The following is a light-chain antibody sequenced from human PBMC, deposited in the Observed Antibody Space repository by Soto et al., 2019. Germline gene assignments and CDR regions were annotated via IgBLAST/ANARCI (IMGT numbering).Light chain of an antibody. CDR2: DVS. Sequence: QSVLTQPASVSGSPVHSITISCTGTSSDVGGYNYVSWYQQHPGKAPKLMIYDVSNRPSGVSNRFSGSKSGNTASLTISGLQPEDEADYYCSSYTTSNSRQIVFGTGTKVTVL. J-gene: IGLJ1*01. V-gene: IGLV2-14*01. CDR3: SSYTTSNSRQIV. CDR1: SSDVGGYNY.